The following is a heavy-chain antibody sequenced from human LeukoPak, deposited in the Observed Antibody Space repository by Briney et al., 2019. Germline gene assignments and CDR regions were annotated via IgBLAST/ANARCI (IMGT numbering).Heavy chain of an antibody. D-gene: IGHD6-13*01. CDR1: GGALSSGGYY. V-gene: IGHV4-30-2*01. CDR3: ARDNIPVAGTGLSWFDP. J-gene: IGHJ5*02. Sequence: PSETLSLTCTVSGGALSSGGYYWTWIRQPPGKGLEWIGNIYHSGTLYYNPSLKSRVTLSVDRSKNQFSLKMTSVTAADTAVYYCARDNIPVAGTGLSWFDPWGQGTLVTVSS. CDR2: IYHSGTL.